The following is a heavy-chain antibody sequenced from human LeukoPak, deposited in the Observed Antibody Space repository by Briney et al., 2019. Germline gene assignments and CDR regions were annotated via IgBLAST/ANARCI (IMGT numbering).Heavy chain of an antibody. CDR3: GGRGF. D-gene: IGHD3-10*01. J-gene: IGHJ4*02. V-gene: IGHV4-4*09. CDR2: IYASGTT. Sequence: KPSETLSLTCTVSGGSISSNCWSWIRQPPGKGLEWIGCIYASGTTNYNPSLKGRLTISVDTSNSQFSLTVRSVTAADTAVYYCGGRGFWGQGTLVTVSS. CDR1: GGSISSNC.